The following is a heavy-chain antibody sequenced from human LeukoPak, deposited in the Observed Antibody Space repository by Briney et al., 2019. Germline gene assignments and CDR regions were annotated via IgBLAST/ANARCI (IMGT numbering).Heavy chain of an antibody. CDR1: GGSISNYY. V-gene: IGHV4-59*01. CDR2: IYYSGST. Sequence: SETLSLTCTVSGGSISNYYWSWIRQLPGKGLEWIGYIYYSGSTKYNPSLKSRVTISVDTSKNQFSLRLSSVTAADTAVYYCARDRAHSSGWYYAFDIWGKGTTVTISS. D-gene: IGHD6-19*01. CDR3: ARDRAHSSGWYYAFDI. J-gene: IGHJ3*02.